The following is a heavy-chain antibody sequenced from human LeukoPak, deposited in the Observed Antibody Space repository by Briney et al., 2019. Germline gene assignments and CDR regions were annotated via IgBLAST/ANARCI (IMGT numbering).Heavy chain of an antibody. CDR2: MNPNSGNT. D-gene: IGHD3-10*01. V-gene: IGHV1-8*03. J-gene: IGHJ4*02. CDR1: GYTFTSYD. CDR3: ARVRAMVRGVITLGY. Sequence: ASVKVSCKASGYTFTSYDINWVRQATGQGLEWMGWMNPNSGNTGYAQKFQGRVTITRNTSISTAYMELSSLRSEDTAVYYCARVRAMVRGVITLGYWGQGTLVTVSS.